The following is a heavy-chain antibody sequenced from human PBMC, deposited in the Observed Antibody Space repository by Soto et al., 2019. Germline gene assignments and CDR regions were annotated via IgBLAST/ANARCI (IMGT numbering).Heavy chain of an antibody. CDR1: GDSISSSY. Sequence: SETLSLTCTVSGDSISSSYWSWVRQVPGKGLEWLGYIYYSGSSNYKPSLRNRVTMSVDTSKNHFSLNLRSVTAADTAVYYCARDRSFYDSNDYISGYYFDYWGPGILVT. CDR3: ARDRSFYDSNDYISGYYFDY. V-gene: IGHV4-59*01. D-gene: IGHD3-22*01. CDR2: IYYSGSS. J-gene: IGHJ4*02.